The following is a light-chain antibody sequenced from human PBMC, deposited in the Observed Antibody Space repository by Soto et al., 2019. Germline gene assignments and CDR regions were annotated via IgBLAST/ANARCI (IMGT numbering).Light chain of an antibody. CDR1: NIGDKR. CDR3: QVWDIMTDNYV. V-gene: IGLV3-21*04. J-gene: IGLJ1*01. CDR2: YDS. Sequence: SYELPQPPSVSVAPEKTATITCGGTNIGDKRVHWYRQKPGQAPVLLISYDSDRPSGIPERFSGSNSGNTATLTISRVEAGDEADYYCQVWDIMTDNYVFGGGTKLTVL.